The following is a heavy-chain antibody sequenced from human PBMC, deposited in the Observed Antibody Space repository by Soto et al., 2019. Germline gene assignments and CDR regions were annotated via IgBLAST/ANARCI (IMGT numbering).Heavy chain of an antibody. CDR1: GFTFSSYG. D-gene: IGHD2-15*01. J-gene: IGHJ5*02. Sequence: QVHLVESGGGVVQPGRSLRLSCAASGFTFSSYGMHWVRQAPGKGLEWVAVISYDGSNKYYGDSVKGRFTISRDNSKSTLFLQKNSLRPDDTAVYYCAKMGLVVVAENQNWFDPWGQGTLVTVSS. CDR2: ISYDGSNK. CDR3: AKMGLVVVAENQNWFDP. V-gene: IGHV3-30*18.